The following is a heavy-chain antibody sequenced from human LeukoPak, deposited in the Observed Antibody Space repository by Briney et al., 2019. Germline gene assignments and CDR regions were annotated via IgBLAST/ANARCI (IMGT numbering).Heavy chain of an antibody. J-gene: IGHJ4*02. D-gene: IGHD4-17*01. CDR3: ATMTTVTPYDY. CDR2: IYSGGST. CDR1: GFTVSSNY. V-gene: IGHV3-53*01. Sequence: GGSLRLSCAASGFTVSSNYMSWVRQAPGKGLEWVSVIYSGGSTYYADSVKGRFTISRGNSKNTLYLQMNSLRAEDTAVYYCATMTTVTPYDYWGQGTLVTVSS.